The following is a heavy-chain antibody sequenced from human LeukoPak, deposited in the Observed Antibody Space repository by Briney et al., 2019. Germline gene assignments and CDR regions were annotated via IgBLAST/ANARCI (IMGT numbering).Heavy chain of an antibody. Sequence: SETLSLTCAVYGGSFSGYYWSWIRQPPGKGLEWIGEINHSGSTNYNPSLKSRVTISVDTSKNPFSLKLSSVTAADTAVYYCARGGVVVPAATAMDVWGKGTTVTVSS. CDR2: INHSGST. CDR3: ARGGVVVPAATAMDV. V-gene: IGHV4-34*01. J-gene: IGHJ6*04. CDR1: GGSFSGYY. D-gene: IGHD2-2*01.